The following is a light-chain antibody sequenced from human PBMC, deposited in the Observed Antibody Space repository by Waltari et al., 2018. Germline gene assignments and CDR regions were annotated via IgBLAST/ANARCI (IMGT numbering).Light chain of an antibody. V-gene: IGLV2-8*01. J-gene: IGLJ2*01. CDR2: EVS. Sequence: QSALTQPPSASGSPGQSVTISCTGTSSDVGGYNYVSWYQQHPGKAPKLMIYEVSKRPSGVRDLFSGSKSGNTASLTVSGLQAEYEADYYCSSYAGSTLFGGGTKLTVL. CDR1: SSDVGGYNY. CDR3: SSYAGSTL.